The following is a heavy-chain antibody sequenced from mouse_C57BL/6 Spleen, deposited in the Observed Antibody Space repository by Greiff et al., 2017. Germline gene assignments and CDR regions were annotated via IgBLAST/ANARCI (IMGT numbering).Heavy chain of an antibody. CDR3: ARGGAYYDAKDD. CDR2: FHPYNDDT. J-gene: IGHJ4*01. V-gene: IGHV1-47*01. CDR1: GYTFTTYP. D-gene: IGHD2-10*01. Sequence: QVQLKESGAELVKPGASVKMSCKASGYTFTTYPIEWMKQNHGKSLEWIGNFHPYNDDTKSNEKFKGKATLTVEKSSSPVYLELSRLTSDDSDVYYCARGGAYYDAKDDWGQGTSVTVAS.